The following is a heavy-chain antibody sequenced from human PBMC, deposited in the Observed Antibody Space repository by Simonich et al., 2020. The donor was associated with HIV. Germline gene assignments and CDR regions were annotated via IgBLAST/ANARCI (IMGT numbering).Heavy chain of an antibody. Sequence: QVQLQQWGAGLLKPSETLSLTCAVYGGSLSGYFWSWIRQPPGKGLEWIGEIKHSGRPNYNPSLKSRVTTSVDTSKNQFSLKLSSVTAADTAVYYCARLKVVGTTNVLYYFDYWGQGTLVTVSS. J-gene: IGHJ4*02. CDR1: GGSLSGYF. CDR3: ARLKVVGTTNVLYYFDY. D-gene: IGHD1-26*01. CDR2: IKHSGRP. V-gene: IGHV4-34*01.